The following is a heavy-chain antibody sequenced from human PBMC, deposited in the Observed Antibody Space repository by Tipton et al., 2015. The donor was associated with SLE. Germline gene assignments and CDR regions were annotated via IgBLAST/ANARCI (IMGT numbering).Heavy chain of an antibody. Sequence: SLRLSCTASGFTFGDYAMSWVRQAPGKGLEWVSAISGSGDSTHNADSVKGRFTISRDNTKNTLYLQMNSLRAEDTAVYYCAKVLVGFIVGAMEGAFHMWGQGTMVTVSS. V-gene: IGHV3-23*01. CDR1: GFTFGDYA. CDR3: AKVLVGFIVGAMEGAFHM. CDR2: ISGSGDST. J-gene: IGHJ3*02. D-gene: IGHD1-26*01.